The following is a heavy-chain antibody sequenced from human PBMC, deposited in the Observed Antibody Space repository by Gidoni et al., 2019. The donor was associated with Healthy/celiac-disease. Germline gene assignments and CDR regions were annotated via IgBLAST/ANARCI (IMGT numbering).Heavy chain of an antibody. CDR3: ARDMNNWLEQWLARGDYYGMDV. Sequence: EVQLVESGGGLVQPGGSLRLSCAASGFTFSRYSMNWFRQAPGKGLEWVSYISSSSSTIYYADSVKGRFTISRDNAKNSLYLQMNSLRAEDTAVYYCARDMNNWLEQWLARGDYYGMDVWGQGTTVTVSS. CDR1: GFTFSRYS. CDR2: ISSSSSTI. V-gene: IGHV3-48*01. J-gene: IGHJ6*02. D-gene: IGHD6-19*01.